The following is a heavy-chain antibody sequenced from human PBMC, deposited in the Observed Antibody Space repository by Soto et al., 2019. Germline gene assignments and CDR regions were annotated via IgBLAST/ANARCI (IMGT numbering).Heavy chain of an antibody. J-gene: IGHJ6*02. V-gene: IGHV3-33*01. CDR1: GFTFSSYG. D-gene: IGHD4-17*01. CDR3: ARGHDYGDYVDYYGMDV. Sequence: GGSLRLSCAASGFTFSSYGMHWVRQAPGKGLEWVAVIWYDGSNKYYADSVKSRFTISRDNSKNTLYLQMNSLRAEDTAVYYCARGHDYGDYVDYYGMDVWGQGTTVTVSS. CDR2: IWYDGSNK.